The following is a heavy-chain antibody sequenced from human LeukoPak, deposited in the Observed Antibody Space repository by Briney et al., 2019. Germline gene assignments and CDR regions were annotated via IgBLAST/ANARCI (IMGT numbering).Heavy chain of an antibody. CDR2: ISGGGYIT. Sequence: GGSLRLSCAASGFTFSNYAMTWVRQAPGKGLEWVSTISGGGYITHYADPVKGRFTISRDNSKNTLHLQMNSLRAEDTAVYYCAKVGAAVAGDFDYWGQGTLVTVSS. D-gene: IGHD6-19*01. V-gene: IGHV3-23*01. CDR1: GFTFSNYA. CDR3: AKVGAAVAGDFDY. J-gene: IGHJ4*02.